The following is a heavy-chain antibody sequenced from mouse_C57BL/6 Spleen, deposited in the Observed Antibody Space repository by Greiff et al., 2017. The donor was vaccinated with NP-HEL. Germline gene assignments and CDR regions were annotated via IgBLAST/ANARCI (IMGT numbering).Heavy chain of an antibody. J-gene: IGHJ3*01. V-gene: IGHV14-3*01. CDR2: IDPANGTT. Sequence: VQLKQSVAELVRPGASVKLSCTASGFNIKNTYMHWVTQRPEQGLEWIGRIDPANGTTKYAPKFQGKDTITADTSSHTAYLPHSSLTSEDTAIYYCALYGYEAWFAYWGQGTLVTVSA. D-gene: IGHD2-2*01. CDR3: ALYGYEAWFAY. CDR1: GFNIKNTY.